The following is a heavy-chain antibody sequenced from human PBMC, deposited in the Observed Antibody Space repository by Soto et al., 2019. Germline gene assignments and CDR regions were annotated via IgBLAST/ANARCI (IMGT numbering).Heavy chain of an antibody. D-gene: IGHD3-16*02. CDR2: INAGNGNT. V-gene: IGHV1-3*01. J-gene: IGHJ4*02. Sequence: ASVKVSCKASGYTFTSYAMHWVGQAPGQRLEWMGRINAGNGNTKYSQKFQGRVTITRDRSASTAYMRLSSLRTDDTAGDYCARNRCFSSFDYWGQGTLVTVSS. CDR1: GYTFTSYA. CDR3: ARNRCFSSFDY.